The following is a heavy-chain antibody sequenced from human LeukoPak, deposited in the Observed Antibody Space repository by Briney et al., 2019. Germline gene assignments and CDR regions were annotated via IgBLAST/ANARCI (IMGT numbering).Heavy chain of an antibody. CDR1: GYTFTSYG. D-gene: IGHD2-2*02. V-gene: IGHV1-18*01. CDR3: ARVKGCSSTSCYRHYYYMDV. CDR2: ISAYNGNT. J-gene: IGHJ6*03. Sequence: SVKVSCKASGYTFTSYGISWVRQAPGQGLEGMGWISAYNGNTNYAQKLQGRVNMTTDTSTSTAYMELRSLRSDDTAVYYCARVKGCSSTSCYRHYYYMDVWGKGTTVTVSS.